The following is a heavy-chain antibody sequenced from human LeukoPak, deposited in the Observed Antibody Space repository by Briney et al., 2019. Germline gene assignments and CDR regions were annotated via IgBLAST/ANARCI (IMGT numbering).Heavy chain of an antibody. J-gene: IGHJ6*02. D-gene: IGHD3-16*01. CDR2: IYYSGST. CDR3: AGLIRSPRDYYYYGMDV. Sequence: SETLSLTCTVSGGSISSGGYYWSWIRQHPGKGLEWIGYIYYSGSTYYNPSLKSRVTISVDTSKNQFSLKLSSVTAADTAVYYCAGLIRSPRDYYYYGMDVWGQGTTVTVSS. CDR1: GGSISSGGYY. V-gene: IGHV4-31*03.